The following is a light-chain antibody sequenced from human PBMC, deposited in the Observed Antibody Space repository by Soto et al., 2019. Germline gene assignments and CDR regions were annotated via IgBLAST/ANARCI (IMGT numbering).Light chain of an antibody. Sequence: EIGLTQSPGTLSLSPGERATLSCRASQSVRSNYLAWYQQKPGQAPRLLFYGASSRATGVPDRFSGSGSGTDFTLTINRLEPEDFAVYYCHQYTKSPGTFGQGTKLEIK. CDR1: QSVRSNY. CDR2: GAS. CDR3: HQYTKSPGT. V-gene: IGKV3-20*01. J-gene: IGKJ2*01.